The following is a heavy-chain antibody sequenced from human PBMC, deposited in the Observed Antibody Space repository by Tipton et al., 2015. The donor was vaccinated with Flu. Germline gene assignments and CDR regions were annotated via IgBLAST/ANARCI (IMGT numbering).Heavy chain of an antibody. Sequence: GLVKPSETLSLTCTVSGDSISTYYWTWVRQPPGKGLEWIGNIHYSGETNYNPSLKSRLTISIDTSENQFSLKLASVTAADTAIYYCARGAGWLHHLALNYYYALDVWGQGTTVTVSS. CDR2: IHYSGET. CDR1: GDSISTYY. J-gene: IGHJ6*02. CDR3: ARGAGWLHHLALNYYYALDV. V-gene: IGHV4-59*01. D-gene: IGHD5-24*01.